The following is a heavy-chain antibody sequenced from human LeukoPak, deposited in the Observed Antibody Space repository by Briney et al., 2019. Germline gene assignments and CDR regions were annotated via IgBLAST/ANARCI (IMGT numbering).Heavy chain of an antibody. CDR2: IIPIFGTA. J-gene: IGHJ5*02. V-gene: IGHV1-69*13. CDR1: GGTFSSYA. Sequence: SVKVSCKASGGTFSSYAISWVRQAPGQGLEWMGGIIPIFGTANYAQKFQGRVTITADESTSTAYMELSSLRSEDTAVYYCARDRFSSYGSGSYEGWFDPWGQGTLVTVSS. D-gene: IGHD3-10*01. CDR3: ARDRFSSYGSGSYEGWFDP.